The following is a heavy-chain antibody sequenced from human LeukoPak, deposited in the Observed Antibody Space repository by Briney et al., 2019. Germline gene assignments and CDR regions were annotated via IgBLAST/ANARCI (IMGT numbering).Heavy chain of an antibody. V-gene: IGHV1-18*01. Sequence: GASVKVSCKASGYTFTRYGISWVRQAPAQGLQWLGWISASNGNTNYAQKFRDRVTMSTDTSTGTAYLDVRRLTSDEKAVYYCARDHSNWNYAPDFWGQGALVIVSS. D-gene: IGHD1-7*01. CDR3: ARDHSNWNYAPDF. CDR1: GYTFTRYG. CDR2: ISASNGNT. J-gene: IGHJ4*02.